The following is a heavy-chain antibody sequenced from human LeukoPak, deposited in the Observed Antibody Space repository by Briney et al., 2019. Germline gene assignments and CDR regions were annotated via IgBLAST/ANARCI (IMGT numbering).Heavy chain of an antibody. J-gene: IGHJ4*02. V-gene: IGHV3-30*03. CDR1: GFTFSSYG. CDR3: TTDSPEALVLMVYAIPPEYYFDY. CDR2: ISYDGSKK. Sequence: GRSLRLSCEASGFTFSSYGMHWVRQAPCKGLEWVAVISYDGSKKFYADSVKGRFTISRDNSKNTLYLQMNSLKTEDTAVYYCTTDSPEALVLMVYAIPPEYYFDYWGQGTLVTVSS. D-gene: IGHD2-8*01.